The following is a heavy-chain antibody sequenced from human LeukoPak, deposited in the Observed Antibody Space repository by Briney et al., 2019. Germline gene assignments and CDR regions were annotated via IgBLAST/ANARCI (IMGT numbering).Heavy chain of an antibody. CDR2: ISWNSGNM. J-gene: IGHJ2*01. CDR3: AKGPGLGAGKRYLDL. V-gene: IGHV3-9*01. CDR1: GFTFSGHN. Sequence: GGSLRLSCAASGFTFSGHNMNWVRQAPGKGLEWVSSISWNSGNMYYVDSVKGRFTISRDNAKNSLSLQMNSLKPEDTALYYCAKGPGLGAGKRYLDLWGRGTLVIVSS. D-gene: IGHD6-13*01.